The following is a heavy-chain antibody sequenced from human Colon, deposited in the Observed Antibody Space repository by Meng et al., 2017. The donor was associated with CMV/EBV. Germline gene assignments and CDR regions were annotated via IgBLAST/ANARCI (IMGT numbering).Heavy chain of an antibody. CDR2: INPITGGT. D-gene: IGHD1-26*01. J-gene: IGHJ4*02. Sequence: QVLRVQAGAEVREPGDSVKVACKASGYTCTGYCMYGVRQAPGQGREWLGVINPITGGTNYAQKFQGRVTMTRDTSMNTAYMELSRLRSDDTAVYYCASLSGGDFDYWGRGTLVTVSS. CDR1: GYTCTGYC. V-gene: IGHV1-2*02. CDR3: ASLSGGDFDY.